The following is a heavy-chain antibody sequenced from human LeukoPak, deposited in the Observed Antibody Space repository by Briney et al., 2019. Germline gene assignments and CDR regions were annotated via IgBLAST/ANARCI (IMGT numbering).Heavy chain of an antibody. J-gene: IGHJ4*02. CDR3: TTLHYYGY. D-gene: IGHD4-11*01. V-gene: IGHV3-15*06. CDR2: IKSKTDGETT. CDR1: GFTFSSYA. Sequence: GGSLRLSCAASGFTFSSYAMSWVRQAPGKGLEWVGRIKSKTDGETTNYPAPVKGRFTISRDDSKNTLYLQMNSLKTEDTAVYYCTTLHYYGYWGQGTLVTVSS.